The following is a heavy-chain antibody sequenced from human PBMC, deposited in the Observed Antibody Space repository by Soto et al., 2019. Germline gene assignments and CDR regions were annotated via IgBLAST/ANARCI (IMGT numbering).Heavy chain of an antibody. D-gene: IGHD3-16*01. J-gene: IGHJ1*01. CDR3: ARRPPSWGDTEYLQH. CDR2: ISADNGNT. V-gene: IGHV1-18*01. CDR1: GHTFNKYG. Sequence: ASVKVSCKSSGHTFNKYGINWVRQAPGQGPEWMGWISADNGNTNYAQKFQGRVTMTTDTSTSTFYMELRSLRSNDTAVYYCARRPPSWGDTEYLQHWGQGTLVTVSS.